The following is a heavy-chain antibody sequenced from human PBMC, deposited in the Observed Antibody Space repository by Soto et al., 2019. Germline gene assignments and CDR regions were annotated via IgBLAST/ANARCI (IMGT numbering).Heavy chain of an antibody. CDR2: ISYDGSNK. CDR1: GFTFSSYG. CDR3: AKEVEWLPYPYDYYGMDV. V-gene: IGHV3-30*18. D-gene: IGHD3-3*01. Sequence: QVQLVESGGGVVQPGRSLRLSCAASGFTFSSYGMHWVRQAPGKGLEWVAVISYDGSNKYYADSVKGRFTISRDNSKNTLYLQMNSLRAEDTAVYYCAKEVEWLPYPYDYYGMDVW. J-gene: IGHJ6*01.